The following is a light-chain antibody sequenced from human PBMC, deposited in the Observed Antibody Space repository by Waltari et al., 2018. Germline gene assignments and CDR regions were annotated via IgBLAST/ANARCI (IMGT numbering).Light chain of an antibody. CDR1: QSISSW. CDR3: QQYSTYPWT. J-gene: IGKJ1*01. V-gene: IGKV1-5*03. CDR2: NMS. Sequence: DIQMTQSPSTLSAYVGDRVTLFCRASQSISSWLAWYQQRPGEAPNLLIYNMSNLETEVPSRFRGSGSGTLFTLTISSLQPDDFATYYCQQYSTYPWTFGQGTKVEI.